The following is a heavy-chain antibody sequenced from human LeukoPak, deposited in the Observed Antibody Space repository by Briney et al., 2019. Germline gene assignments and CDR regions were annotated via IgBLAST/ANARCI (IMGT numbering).Heavy chain of an antibody. V-gene: IGHV1-18*01. CDR3: ARSPWGGPFDY. CDR1: GYTFTTYG. CDR2: ISANNGNT. D-gene: IGHD2-21*01. J-gene: IGHJ4*02. Sequence: ASVKVSCKASGYTFTTYGISWVRQAPGQGLEWMGWISANNGNTNYAQKLQGRVTMTTDTSTSTAYMELRSLRSDDTAVYYCARSPWGGPFDYWGQGTLVTVSS.